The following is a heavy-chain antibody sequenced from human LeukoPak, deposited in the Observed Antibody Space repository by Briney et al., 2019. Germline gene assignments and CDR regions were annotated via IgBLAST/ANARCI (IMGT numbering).Heavy chain of an antibody. V-gene: IGHV3-21*01. D-gene: IGHD3-22*01. CDR2: IGRTSVDK. J-gene: IGHJ4*02. CDR1: GFTFNTYT. CDR3: VRGDSREL. Sequence: GGSLRLSCAASGFTFNTYTMNWVRQAPGKGLEWISSIGRTSVDKYYADSVRGRFTISRDNAKNSLYVQMSSLRAEDTAVYYCVRGDSRELWGQGTLVTVSS.